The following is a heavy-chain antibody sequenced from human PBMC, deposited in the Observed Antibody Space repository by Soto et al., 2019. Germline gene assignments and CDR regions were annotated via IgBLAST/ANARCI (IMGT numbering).Heavy chain of an antibody. CDR3: ASRLPLIFGPSYFDY. J-gene: IGHJ4*02. CDR2: ISSSSSTI. V-gene: IGHV3-48*02. Sequence: TGGSLRLSCAASGFTFSSFSMNWVRQAPGKGLEWVSYISSSSSTIYYADSVKGRFTISRDNAKNSLYLQMNSLRDEDTAVYYCASRLPLIFGPSYFDYWGQGTLVTSPQ. CDR1: GFTFSSFS. D-gene: IGHD3-9*01.